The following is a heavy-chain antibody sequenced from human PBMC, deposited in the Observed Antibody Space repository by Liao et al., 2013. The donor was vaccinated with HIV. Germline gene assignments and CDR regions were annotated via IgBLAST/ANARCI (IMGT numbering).Heavy chain of an antibody. J-gene: IGHJ4*02. D-gene: IGHD1-26*01. Sequence: QVQLQQWGAGLLKPSETLSLTCAVYGGSFSGYYWSWIRQPPGKGLEWIGYIYHSGSTYYNPSLKSRVTISVDRSKNQFSLKLSSVTAADTAVYYCARSPSIGWELPDFDYWGQGTLVTVSS. CDR3: ARSPSIGWELPDFDY. CDR1: GGSFSGYY. V-gene: IGHV4-34*01. CDR2: IYHSGST.